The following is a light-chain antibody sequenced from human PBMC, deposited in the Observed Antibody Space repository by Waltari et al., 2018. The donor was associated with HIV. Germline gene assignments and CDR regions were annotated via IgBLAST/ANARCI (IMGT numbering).Light chain of an antibody. V-gene: IGKV4-1*01. CDR2: WAS. CDR3: QQYYSSPLT. Sequence: VMTQSQDSLAVSLGERTTINCKSSQSVLYSSNNKNYLAWYQQKPGQPPNLLVYWASTRESGVPGRFSGSGSGTDFTLTISSLQAEDVAVYYCQQYYSSPLTFGGGTKVEIK. CDR1: QSVLYSSNNKNY. J-gene: IGKJ4*01.